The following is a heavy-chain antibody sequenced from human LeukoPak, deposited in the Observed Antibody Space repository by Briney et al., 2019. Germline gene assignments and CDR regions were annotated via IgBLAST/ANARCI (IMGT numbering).Heavy chain of an antibody. CDR2: MNPNSGNT. Sequence: ASVKVSCKASGYTFTSYDINWVRQATGQGLEGMGWMNPNSGNTGYAQKFQGRVTMTRNTPISTAYMELSSLRSEDTAVYYCARGGGTDCSRTSCYFRYYYGMDVWGQGTTVTVSS. V-gene: IGHV1-8*01. J-gene: IGHJ6*02. CDR1: GYTFTSYD. D-gene: IGHD2-2*01. CDR3: ARGGGTDCSRTSCYFRYYYGMDV.